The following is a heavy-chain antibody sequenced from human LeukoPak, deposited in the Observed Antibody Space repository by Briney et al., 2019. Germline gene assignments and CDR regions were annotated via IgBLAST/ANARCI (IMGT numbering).Heavy chain of an antibody. D-gene: IGHD2-15*01. CDR3: ARVNRRTPKGRSCSGGSCYESLDY. CDR1: GGTFSSYA. V-gene: IGHV1-69*05. Sequence: GASVKVSCKASGGTFSSYAISWVRQAPGQGLEWMGGIIPIFGTANYAQKFQGRVTITTDESTSTAYMELSSLRSEDTAVYYCARVNRRTPKGRSCSGGSCYESLDYWGQGTLVTVSS. CDR2: IIPIFGTA. J-gene: IGHJ4*02.